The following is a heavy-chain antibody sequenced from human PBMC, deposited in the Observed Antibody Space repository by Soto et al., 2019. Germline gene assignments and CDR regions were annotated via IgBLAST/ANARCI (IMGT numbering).Heavy chain of an antibody. J-gene: IGHJ2*01. CDR2: IYYSGST. V-gene: IGHV4-61*08. CDR1: GGSVSTGAHY. D-gene: IGHD6-13*01. Sequence: QVQLQESGPGLVKPSETLSLTCTVSVSGGSVSTGAHYWSWIRQPPGKGLEWIGYIYYSGSTNYNPSLKSRVTISVDTSKNQFSLKLTSVTAADTAVYYCARGYYTSWYWFDRWGRGTLVTVSS. CDR3: ARGYYTSWYWFDR.